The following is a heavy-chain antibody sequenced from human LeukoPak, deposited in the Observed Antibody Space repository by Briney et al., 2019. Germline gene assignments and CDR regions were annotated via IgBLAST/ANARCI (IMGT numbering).Heavy chain of an antibody. Sequence: GGSLRLSCAASGFTFSNYAMSWVRQAPGKGLEWVSAISGSGGSTYYADSVKGRFTISRDNSKNTLYLQMNSLRAEDTAVYYCAEDGGRLLWFGTTFDYWGQGTLVTVSS. CDR1: GFTFSNYA. J-gene: IGHJ4*02. V-gene: IGHV3-23*01. CDR3: AEDGGRLLWFGTTFDY. D-gene: IGHD3-10*01. CDR2: ISGSGGST.